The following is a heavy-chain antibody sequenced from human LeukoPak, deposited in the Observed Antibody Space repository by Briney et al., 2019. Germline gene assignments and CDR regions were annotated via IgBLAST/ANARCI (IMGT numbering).Heavy chain of an antibody. Sequence: SETLSLTCAVYGGSFSGYYWSWIRQPPGKGLEWIGEIYHSGSTNYNPSLKSRVTISVDKSKNQFSLKLSSVTAADTAVYYCARVAGGAAVSCFDPWGQGTLVTVSS. CDR1: GGSFSGYY. CDR3: ARVAGGAAVSCFDP. V-gene: IGHV4-34*01. CDR2: IYHSGST. D-gene: IGHD3-16*01. J-gene: IGHJ5*02.